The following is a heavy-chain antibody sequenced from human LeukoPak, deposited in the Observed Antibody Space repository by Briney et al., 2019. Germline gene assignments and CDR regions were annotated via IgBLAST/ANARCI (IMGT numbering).Heavy chain of an antibody. J-gene: IGHJ5*02. CDR1: GFTFSSYS. Sequence: LRLSCAASGFTFSSYSMNWVRQHPGKGLEWIGYIYYSGSTYYNPSLKSRVTISVDTSKNQFSLKLSSVTAADTAVYYCARVGKKYYYGSGSPPGFDPWGQGTLVTVSS. CDR2: IYYSGST. V-gene: IGHV4-31*02. D-gene: IGHD3-10*01. CDR3: ARVGKKYYYGSGSPPGFDP.